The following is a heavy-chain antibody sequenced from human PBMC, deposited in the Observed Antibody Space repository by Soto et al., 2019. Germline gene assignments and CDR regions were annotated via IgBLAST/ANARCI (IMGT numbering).Heavy chain of an antibody. V-gene: IGHV4-31*03. CDR3: ARDSSPRGPTKN. Sequence: TLSLTCTVSGGSISSGGYYWSWIRQHPGKGLEWIGYIYYSGSTYYNPSLKSRVTISVDTSKNQFSLKLSSVTAADTAVYYCARDSSPRGPTKNWGQGTLVTVSS. J-gene: IGHJ4*02. CDR1: GGSISSGGYY. D-gene: IGHD2-8*01. CDR2: IYYSGST.